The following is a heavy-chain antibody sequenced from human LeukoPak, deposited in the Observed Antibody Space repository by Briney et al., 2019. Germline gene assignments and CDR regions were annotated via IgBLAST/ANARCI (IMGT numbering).Heavy chain of an antibody. Sequence: PGGSLRLSCKGSGYSFTSYWIGWVRQMPGKGLEWMGIIYPGDSDTRYSPSFQGQVAISADKSISTAYLQWSSLKASDTAMYYCARQSRGAVAGTRFDYWGQGTLVTVSS. J-gene: IGHJ4*02. D-gene: IGHD6-19*01. V-gene: IGHV5-51*01. CDR1: GYSFTSYW. CDR3: ARQSRGAVAGTRFDY. CDR2: IYPGDSDT.